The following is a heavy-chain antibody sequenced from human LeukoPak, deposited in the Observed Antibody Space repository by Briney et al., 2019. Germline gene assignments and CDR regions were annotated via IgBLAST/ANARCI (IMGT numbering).Heavy chain of an antibody. V-gene: IGHV3-30*02. CDR2: IQYDGSNK. CDR3: ARDSYYHDSSNYYYGDAFDY. Sequence: GGSLRLSCAASGFTFSSYGIHWVRQAPGKGLEWVACIQYDGSNKYYADSVKGRFTISRDNSKNTLYLQMNSLRAEDTAVYYCARDSYYHDSSNYYYGDAFDYWGQGTLVTVSS. J-gene: IGHJ4*02. D-gene: IGHD3-22*01. CDR1: GFTFSSYG.